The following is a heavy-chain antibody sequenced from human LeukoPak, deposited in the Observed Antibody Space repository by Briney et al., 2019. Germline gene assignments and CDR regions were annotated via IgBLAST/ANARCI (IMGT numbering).Heavy chain of an antibody. Sequence: SETLSLTCTVSGGSISIYYWSWTRQSPGKGLEWIGEVNHRGSTNYNPSLKSRLTISIDTTRSQFSLSLTSVTAADTAVYYCASHSLEAGYIFVSWGQGTLVTVSS. CDR3: ASHSLEAGYIFVS. D-gene: IGHD5-18*01. J-gene: IGHJ4*02. V-gene: IGHV4-34*01. CDR2: VNHRGST. CDR1: GGSISIYY.